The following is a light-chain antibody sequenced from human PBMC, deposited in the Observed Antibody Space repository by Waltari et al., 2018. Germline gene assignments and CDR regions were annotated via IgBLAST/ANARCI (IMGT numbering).Light chain of an antibody. Sequence: EIEMTQSPATLSVSPGERATLSCRASQSVGSKLAWYQQKHGQAPRPLIYVAYTRATGIPARFSGSGSGTEFTLTISSLQSDDFAVYHCLQYSHWPPWTFGQGTKVEIK. CDR2: VAY. J-gene: IGKJ1*01. V-gene: IGKV3-15*01. CDR1: QSVGSK. CDR3: LQYSHWPPWT.